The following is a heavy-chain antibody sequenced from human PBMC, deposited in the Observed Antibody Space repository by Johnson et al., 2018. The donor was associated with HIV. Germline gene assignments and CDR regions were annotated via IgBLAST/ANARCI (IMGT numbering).Heavy chain of an antibody. CDR2: IYSGGST. V-gene: IGHV3-53*01. CDR3: AREGVYSWSYSGAFDI. CDR1: GFTVSSNY. Sequence: VQLVESGGGLIQPGGSLRLSCAASGFTVSSNYMSWVRQAPGKGLEWVSVIYSGGSTYYADSVKGRFTISRDNSKNTLYLQMNSLRAEDTAVYYCAREGVYSWSYSGAFDIWGQGTMVTVSS. J-gene: IGHJ3*02. D-gene: IGHD1-26*01.